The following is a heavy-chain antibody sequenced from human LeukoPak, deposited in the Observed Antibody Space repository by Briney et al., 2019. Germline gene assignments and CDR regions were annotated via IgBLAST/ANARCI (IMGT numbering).Heavy chain of an antibody. V-gene: IGHV3-48*04. CDR1: GFRFSSHG. CDR2: IGGSGGFTT. D-gene: IGHD4-23*01. Sequence: GALRLSCAASGFRFSSHGMNWVRQAPGKGLEWVSGIGGSGGFTTYYADSVKGRFTISRDNAKNSLYLHMNSLRAEDTAVYYCARDYGGSSPFDYWGQGTLVTVSS. CDR3: ARDYGGSSPFDY. J-gene: IGHJ4*02.